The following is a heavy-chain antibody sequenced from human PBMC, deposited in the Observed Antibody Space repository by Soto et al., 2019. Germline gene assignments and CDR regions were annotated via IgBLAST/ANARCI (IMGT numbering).Heavy chain of an antibody. D-gene: IGHD1-1*01. CDR1: GQSFSGHS. J-gene: IGHJ4*02. CDR2: INESGST. Sequence: QVQLQQWGAGLVKPSETLSLSCAVYGQSFSGHSWAWLRQPPGKGLEWIGEINESGSTYYNPSLKSRVTISTDTSKNQFSLKLSSVIAADTAAYFCARGSGIVALPGELEDVKYDYWGQGTLVNVSS. CDR3: ARGSGIVALPGELEDVKYDY. V-gene: IGHV4-34*01.